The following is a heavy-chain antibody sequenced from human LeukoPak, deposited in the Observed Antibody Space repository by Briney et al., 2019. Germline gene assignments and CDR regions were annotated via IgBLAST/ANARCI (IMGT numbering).Heavy chain of an antibody. D-gene: IGHD2-15*01. CDR3: ARTVARDIVVVVAADDAFDI. CDR1: GGSISSSSYY. V-gene: IGHV4-39*07. Sequence: SETLSLTCTVSGGSISSSSYYWGWIRQPPGKGLEWIGSIYYSGSTYYNPSLKSRVTISVDTSKNQFSLKLSSVTAADTAVYYCARTVARDIVVVVAADDAFDIWGQGTMVTVSS. CDR2: IYYSGST. J-gene: IGHJ3*02.